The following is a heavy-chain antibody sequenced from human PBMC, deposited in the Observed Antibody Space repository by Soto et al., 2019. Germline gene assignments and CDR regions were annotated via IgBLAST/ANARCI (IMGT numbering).Heavy chain of an antibody. CDR1: GYTFTSYG. CDR3: ARDWDCSGGSCYINDAFDI. V-gene: IGHV1-18*01. D-gene: IGHD2-15*01. Sequence: ASVKVSCKASGYTFTSYGISWVRQAPGQGLEWMGWISAYNGNTNYAQKLQGRVTMTTDTSTSTAYMELRSLRSDDTAVYYCARDWDCSGGSCYINDAFDIWGQGTMVTVSS. CDR2: ISAYNGNT. J-gene: IGHJ3*02.